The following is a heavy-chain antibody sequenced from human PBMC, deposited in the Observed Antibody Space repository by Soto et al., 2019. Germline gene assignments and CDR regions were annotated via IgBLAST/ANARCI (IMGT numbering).Heavy chain of an antibody. Sequence: QLQLQESGSGLVTPSHTLSLTCTVSGGSISNAAYSWSWIRQPPGKGLEWIGYIYPSGMTFYNPSLRSRVTISIDRSNDQFSLNLKSVTAADTAVYYCARERGGYGLFDSWGQGTLVTVSS. CDR2: IYPSGMT. CDR3: ARERGGYGLFDS. D-gene: IGHD5-18*01. CDR1: GGSISNAAYS. V-gene: IGHV4-30-2*01. J-gene: IGHJ4*02.